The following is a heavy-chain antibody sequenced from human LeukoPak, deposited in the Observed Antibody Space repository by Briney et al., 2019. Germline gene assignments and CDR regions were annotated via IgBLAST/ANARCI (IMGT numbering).Heavy chain of an antibody. J-gene: IGHJ4*02. V-gene: IGHV4-39*07. CDR3: ARDPSSSPEEKGFDY. Sequence: PSETLSLTCTVSGGSISSSSYYWGWIRQPPGKGLEWIGSIYYSGSTYYNPSLKSRVTISVDTSKNQFSLKLSSVTAADTAVYYCARDPSSSPEEKGFDYWGQGTLVTVSS. CDR1: GGSISSSSYY. CDR2: IYYSGST. D-gene: IGHD6-6*01.